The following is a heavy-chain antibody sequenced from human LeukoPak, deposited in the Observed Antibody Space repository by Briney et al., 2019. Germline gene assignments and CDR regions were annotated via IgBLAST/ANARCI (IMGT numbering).Heavy chain of an antibody. CDR3: AKYDFWSGYIDY. CDR1: GFTFSSYS. J-gene: IGHJ4*02. V-gene: IGHV3-30*04. D-gene: IGHD3-3*01. CDR2: ISYDGSNK. Sequence: GGSLRLSCIASGFTFSSYSMHWVRQAPGKGLEWVAVISYDGSNKYYADSVKGRFTISRDNSKNTLYLQMNSLRAEDTAVYYCAKYDFWSGYIDYWGQGTLVTVSS.